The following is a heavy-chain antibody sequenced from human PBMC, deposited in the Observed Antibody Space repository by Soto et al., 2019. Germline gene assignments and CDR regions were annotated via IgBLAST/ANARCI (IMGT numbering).Heavy chain of an antibody. D-gene: IGHD5-12*01. CDR2: IIPIFGTA. V-gene: IGHV1-69*13. Sequence: SVKVSCKASGGTFSSYAISWVRQAPGQGLEWMGGIIPIFGTANYAQKFQGRVTITADESTSTAYMELSSLRSEDTAVYYCARGMVATIEYYYYYYGMDVWGQGTTVTVSS. CDR1: GGTFSSYA. J-gene: IGHJ6*02. CDR3: ARGMVATIEYYYYYYGMDV.